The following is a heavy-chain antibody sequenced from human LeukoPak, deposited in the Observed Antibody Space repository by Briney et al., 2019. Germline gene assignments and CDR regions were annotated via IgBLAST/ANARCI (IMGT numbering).Heavy chain of an antibody. CDR2: IIPIFGTA. D-gene: IGHD2-2*01. V-gene: IGHV1-69*13. CDR1: GSTFSSYA. J-gene: IGHJ4*02. Sequence: SVKVSCKASGSTFSSYAISWVRQAPGQGLEWMGGIIPIFGTANYAQKFQGRVTITADESTSTAYMELSSLRSEDTAVYYCARDCTGYCSSTSCYEACYFDYWGQGTPVTVSS. CDR3: ARDCTGYCSSTSCYEACYFDY.